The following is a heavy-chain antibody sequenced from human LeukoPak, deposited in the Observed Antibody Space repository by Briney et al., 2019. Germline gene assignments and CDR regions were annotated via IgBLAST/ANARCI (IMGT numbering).Heavy chain of an antibody. CDR1: GGSISSYY. J-gene: IGHJ5*02. CDR3: ARVDYDFWSGYPNWFDP. Sequence: PSETLSLTCTVSGGSISSYYWSWIRQPPGKGLEWIGYIYYSVSTNYNPSLKSRVTISVDTSKNQFSLKLSSVTAADTAVYYCARVDYDFWSGYPNWFDPWGQGTLVTVSS. CDR2: IYYSVST. D-gene: IGHD3-3*01. V-gene: IGHV4-59*01.